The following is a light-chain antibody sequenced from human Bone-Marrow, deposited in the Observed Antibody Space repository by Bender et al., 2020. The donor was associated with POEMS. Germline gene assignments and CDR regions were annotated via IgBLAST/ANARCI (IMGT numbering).Light chain of an antibody. J-gene: IGLJ1*01. CDR1: ASDRGTTP. V-gene: IGLV2-14*01. CDR3: NSYINNRIV. CDR2: EVS. Sequence: QSVLTQPPSASATPGQRVTISCSRSASDRGTTPINWYQHHPGKAPKLMIYEVSNRPSGVSNRFSGSKSGNAASLTISGLQAEDEADYYCNSYINNRIVFGTGTKLTVL.